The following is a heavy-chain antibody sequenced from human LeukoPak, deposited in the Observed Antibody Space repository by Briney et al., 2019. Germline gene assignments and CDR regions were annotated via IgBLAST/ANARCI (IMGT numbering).Heavy chain of an antibody. J-gene: IGHJ4*02. D-gene: IGHD2-2*01. V-gene: IGHV4-59*08. Sequence: PSETLSLTCTVSGGSISTSYWSWIRQPPGKGLEWIGYIYYSGSTNYNPSLKSRVTISVDTSKNQFSLKLSSVTAADTAVYYCARLSHFGIVVVPAARHNYFDYWGQGTLVTVSS. CDR3: ARLSHFGIVVVPAARHNYFDY. CDR1: GGSISTSY. CDR2: IYYSGST.